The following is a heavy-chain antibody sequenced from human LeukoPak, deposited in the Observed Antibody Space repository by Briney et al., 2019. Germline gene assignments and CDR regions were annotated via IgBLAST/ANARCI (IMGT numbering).Heavy chain of an antibody. J-gene: IGHJ5*02. V-gene: IGHV3-7*01. CDR1: GFTFSSYW. CDR2: IKQDGSEK. Sequence: GGSLRLSCAASGFTFSSYWMSWVRQAPGKGLEWVANIKQDGSEKYYVDSVKGRFTISRDNAKNSLYLQMNSLRAEDTAVYYCARDHSSSWYGNWFDPWGQGTLVTVSS. D-gene: IGHD6-13*01. CDR3: ARDHSSSWYGNWFDP.